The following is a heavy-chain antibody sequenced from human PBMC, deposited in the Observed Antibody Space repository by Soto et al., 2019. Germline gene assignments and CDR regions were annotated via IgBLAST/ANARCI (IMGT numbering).Heavy chain of an antibody. CDR3: ARRSGSYSRDY. J-gene: IGHJ4*02. V-gene: IGHV4-4*02. Sequence: QVQLQESGPGLVKPSGTLSLTCAVSGDSISSSNWWSWVRQPPGKGLEWIGEIYHSGSTNYNPSLQSRVTISVDKSKTQFPLTMNSVTAADTAVYYCARRSGSYSRDYWGQGTLVTVSS. D-gene: IGHD1-26*01. CDR2: IYHSGST. CDR1: GDSISSSNW.